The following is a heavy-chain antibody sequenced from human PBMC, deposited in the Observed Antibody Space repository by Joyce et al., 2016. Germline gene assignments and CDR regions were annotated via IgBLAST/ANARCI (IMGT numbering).Heavy chain of an antibody. CDR1: GFTFISYS. V-gene: IGHV3-21*01. J-gene: IGHJ4*02. CDR3: ARSSYTNGIFDY. CDR2: LSSSSSYI. Sequence: EVQLVESGGGLVKPGGSLRLSCAASGFTFISYSMSWVRQAPGKGVEWVSSLSSSSSYIKYTDSVKGRFTISRDNAKNSLYLQMNSLRVEDTAVYYCARSSYTNGIFDYWGQGTLVTVSS. D-gene: IGHD2-8*01.